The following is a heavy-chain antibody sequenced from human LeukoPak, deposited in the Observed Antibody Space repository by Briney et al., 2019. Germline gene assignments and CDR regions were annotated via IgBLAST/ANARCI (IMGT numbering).Heavy chain of an antibody. V-gene: IGHV3-21*01. CDR2: ISSSSSYI. CDR1: GFTFSSYS. CDR3: ARDLKGELRFLEGGMDV. D-gene: IGHD3-3*01. J-gene: IGHJ6*02. Sequence: PGGSLRLSCAASGFTFSSYSMNWVRQAPGQGLEWVSSISSSSSYIYYADSVKGRFTISRDNAKKSLYLQMNSLRAEDTAVYYCARDLKGELRFLEGGMDVWGQGTTVTVSS.